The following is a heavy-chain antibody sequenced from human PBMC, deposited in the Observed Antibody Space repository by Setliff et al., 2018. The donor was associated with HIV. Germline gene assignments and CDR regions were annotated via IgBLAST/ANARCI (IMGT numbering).Heavy chain of an antibody. Sequence: GGSLRLSCAASGFTFSTYWMSWVRQAPGKGLEWVANINQDGREKYYVDSVKGRFTISRDNAKNSLYLQMNSLRAEDTAVYYCATGYSNGYDYWGQGTLVTVSS. CDR3: ATGYSNGYDY. D-gene: IGHD5-18*01. CDR1: GFTFSTYW. CDR2: INQDGREK. V-gene: IGHV3-7*01. J-gene: IGHJ4*02.